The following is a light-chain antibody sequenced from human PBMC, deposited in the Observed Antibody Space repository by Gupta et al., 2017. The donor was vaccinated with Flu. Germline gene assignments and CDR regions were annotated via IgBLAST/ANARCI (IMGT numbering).Light chain of an antibody. V-gene: IGKV1-5*03. J-gene: IGKJ1*01. CDR2: KAS. CDR3: QQNLSHRK. CDR1: QNIDEW. Sequence: DIRMTQSPSTLSASIGDTVTISCRASQNIDEWLAWYQLKPGKAPKLLIYKASTLENGVPSRFSGSGSGAKFTLTINNLQRDDSASYFCQQNLSHRKFGQGPXVEIK.